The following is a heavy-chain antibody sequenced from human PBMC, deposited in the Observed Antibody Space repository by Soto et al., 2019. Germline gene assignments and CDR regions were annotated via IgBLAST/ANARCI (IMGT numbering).Heavy chain of an antibody. J-gene: IGHJ4*02. CDR2: ISYDGSNK. V-gene: IGHV3-30-3*01. D-gene: IGHD6-13*01. CDR3: ARYSSSWTSFDY. CDR1: GFTFSSYA. Sequence: QVQLVESGGGVVQPGRSLRHSCAASGFTFSSYAMHWVRQAPGKGLERVAVISYDGSNKYYADSVKGRFTISRDNSKNTRYLQMNSLRAEDTAVDYCARYSSSWTSFDYWGQGTLVTVSS.